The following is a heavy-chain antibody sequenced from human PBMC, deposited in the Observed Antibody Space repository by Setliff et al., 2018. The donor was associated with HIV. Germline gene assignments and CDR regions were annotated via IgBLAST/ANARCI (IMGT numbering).Heavy chain of an antibody. D-gene: IGHD2-2*01. J-gene: IGHJ6*02. V-gene: IGHV4-4*02. CDR3: ARGHCSGTNCYGVDYYGMDV. CDR1: GGSISSDNW. Sequence: SETLSLTCAVSGGSISSDNWWTWVRQAPGKGLEWIGEIYHSGYTNYNPSLKSRVSMSVDKSKNQFSVKLTSVTAADTAVYYCARGHCSGTNCYGVDYYGMDVWGQGTRSPSP. CDR2: IYHSGYT.